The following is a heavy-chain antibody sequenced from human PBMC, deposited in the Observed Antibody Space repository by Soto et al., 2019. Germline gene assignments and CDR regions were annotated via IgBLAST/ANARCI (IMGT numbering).Heavy chain of an antibody. V-gene: IGHV3-48*01. J-gene: IGHJ4*02. Sequence: GGSLRLSCAASGFTFSSYSMNWVRQAPGKGLEWVSYISSSSSTIYYADSVKGRFTISRDNAKNSLYLQLNSLRAEDTAVYYCARGRQWLAPDYWGQGTLVTVSS. CDR1: GFTFSSYS. CDR3: ARGRQWLAPDY. CDR2: ISSSSSTI. D-gene: IGHD6-19*01.